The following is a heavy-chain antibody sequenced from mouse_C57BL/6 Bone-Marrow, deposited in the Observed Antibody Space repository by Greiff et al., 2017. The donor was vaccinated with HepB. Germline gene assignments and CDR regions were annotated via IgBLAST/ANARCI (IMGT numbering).Heavy chain of an antibody. Sequence: EVKLVESGGDLVKPGGSLKLSCAASGFTFSSYGMSWVRQTPDKRLEWVATISSGGSYTYYPDSVKGRFTISRDNAKNTLYLQMSSLKSEDTAMYYCARRLLLRSFDYWGQGTTLTVSS. CDR1: GFTFSSYG. CDR3: ARRLLLRSFDY. V-gene: IGHV5-6*02. D-gene: IGHD1-1*01. CDR2: ISSGGSYT. J-gene: IGHJ2*01.